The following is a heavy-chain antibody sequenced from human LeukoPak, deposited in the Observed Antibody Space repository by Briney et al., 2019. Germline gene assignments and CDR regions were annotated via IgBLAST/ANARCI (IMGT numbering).Heavy chain of an antibody. V-gene: IGHV4-39*07. CDR1: GGSISSSSYY. J-gene: IGHJ5*02. D-gene: IGHD2-15*01. CDR2: IYYSGST. Sequence: PSETLSLTCTVSGGSISSSSYYWGWIRRPPGKGLEWIGSIYYSGSTYYSPSLKSRVTISVDTSKNQFSLKLSSVTAADTAVYYCARNGRPGSPRSDYQPLLRWFDPWGQGTLVTVSS. CDR3: ARNGRPGSPRSDYQPLLRWFDP.